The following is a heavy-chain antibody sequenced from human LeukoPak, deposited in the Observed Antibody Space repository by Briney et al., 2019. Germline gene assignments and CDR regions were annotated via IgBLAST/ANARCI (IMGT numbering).Heavy chain of an antibody. Sequence: SETLSLTCTVSGGSISSSSYYWGWIRQPPGKGLEWIGSIYYSGSTYYNPSLKSRVTISVDTSKNQFSLRLSSVTAADTAVYYCARVTGYMTEDYFDYWSQGTLITVSS. CDR3: ARVTGYMTEDYFDY. V-gene: IGHV4-39*07. D-gene: IGHD6-13*01. J-gene: IGHJ4*02. CDR1: GGSISSSSYY. CDR2: IYYSGST.